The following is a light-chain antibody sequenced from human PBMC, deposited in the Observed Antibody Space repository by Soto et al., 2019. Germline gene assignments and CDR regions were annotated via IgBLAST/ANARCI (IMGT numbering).Light chain of an antibody. CDR2: EVI. CDR1: SSDIGSYNR. Sequence: QSALTQPPSVSGSPGQSVTISCTGTSSDIGSYNRVSWYQLPPGTAPKLMIYEVINRPSGVPDRFSGSKSGNTASLTISGLRAEDEADYYCSLYSSSSTLFVFGTGTKVTVL. CDR3: SLYSSSSTLFV. J-gene: IGLJ1*01. V-gene: IGLV2-18*01.